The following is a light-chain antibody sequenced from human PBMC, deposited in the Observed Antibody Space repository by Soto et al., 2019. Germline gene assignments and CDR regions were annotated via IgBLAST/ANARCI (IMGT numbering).Light chain of an antibody. V-gene: IGKV3D-7*01. CDR3: QQDYNLRT. J-gene: IGKJ1*01. CDR1: QSVSSSY. Sequence: EIVMTQSPATLSMSPGDRATLSCRASQSVSSSYLSWYQQKPGQAPRLLIYGASTRATGIPARFSGSGSGTDFTLTISSLQPEDFTLYYCQQDYNLRTFGQGTKVEIK. CDR2: GAS.